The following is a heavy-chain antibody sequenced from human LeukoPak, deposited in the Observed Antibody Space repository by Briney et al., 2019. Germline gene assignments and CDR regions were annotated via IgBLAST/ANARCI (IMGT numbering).Heavy chain of an antibody. CDR1: GGSFSGYY. D-gene: IGHD6-6*01. J-gene: IGHJ4*02. Sequence: SETLSLTCAVYGGSFSGYYWSWIRQPPGKGLEWIGEINHSGSTNYNPSLKSRVTISVDMSKNQFSLKLSSVTAADTAVYYCARQASIAALLFDYWGQGTLVTVSS. CDR2: INHSGST. CDR3: ARQASIAALLFDY. V-gene: IGHV4-34*01.